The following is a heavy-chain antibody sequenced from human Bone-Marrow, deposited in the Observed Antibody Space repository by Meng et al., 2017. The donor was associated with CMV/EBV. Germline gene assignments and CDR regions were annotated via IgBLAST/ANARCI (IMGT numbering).Heavy chain of an antibody. CDR2: IKQDGSEK. CDR1: GLTFSSYW. CDR3: ARSLGAVYYYYGMVV. J-gene: IGHJ6*02. Sequence: GGSLRLSCAASGLTFSSYWMSWVRQAPGKGLEWVANIKQDGSEKYYVDSLKGRFTISRDNAKESLYLQMNSLRAEDTAVYYCARSLGAVYYYYGMVVWGQGTTVTVSS. D-gene: IGHD4/OR15-4a*01. V-gene: IGHV3-7*01.